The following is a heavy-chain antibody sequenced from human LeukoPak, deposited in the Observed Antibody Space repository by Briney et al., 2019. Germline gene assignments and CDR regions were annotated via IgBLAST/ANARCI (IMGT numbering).Heavy chain of an antibody. V-gene: IGHV3-7*01. CDR1: GFTFSSYW. CDR3: ARAPRGYSYGSDY. CDR2: IKQDGSEK. D-gene: IGHD5-18*01. Sequence: GGSLRLSCAAPGFTFSSYWMSWVRQAPGKGLEWVANIKQDGSEKYYVDSVKGRFTISRDNAKNSLYLQMNSLRAEDTAVYYCARAPRGYSYGSDYWGQGTLVTVSS. J-gene: IGHJ4*02.